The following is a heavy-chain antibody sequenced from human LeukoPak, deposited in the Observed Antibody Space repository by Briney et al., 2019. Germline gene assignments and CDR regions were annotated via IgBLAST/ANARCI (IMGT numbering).Heavy chain of an antibody. Sequence: SVKVSCKASGGTFSSYAISWVRQAPRQGLEWMGRIIPIFGIANYAQKFQGRVTITADKSTSTAYMELSSLRSEDTAVFSCPTPMDTPMVNGADYWGQGTLVTVSS. CDR2: IIPIFGIA. CDR1: GGTFSSYA. V-gene: IGHV1-69*04. D-gene: IGHD5-18*01. J-gene: IGHJ4*02. CDR3: PTPMDTPMVNGADY.